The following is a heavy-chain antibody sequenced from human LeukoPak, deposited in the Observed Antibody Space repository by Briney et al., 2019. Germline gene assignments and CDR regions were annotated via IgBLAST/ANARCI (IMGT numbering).Heavy chain of an antibody. CDR1: GGTFSTFA. CDR2: IIPILGTA. V-gene: IGHV1-69*13. CDR3: ATSPTGYSPGY. J-gene: IGHJ4*02. D-gene: IGHD4-23*01. Sequence: ASVKVSCKASGGTFSTFALSWVRQAPGQGPDWMGGIIPILGTANYAQKFQGRVTITADESTSTAYMELSSLTYEDTAVYYCATSPTGYSPGYWGQGTLVTVSS.